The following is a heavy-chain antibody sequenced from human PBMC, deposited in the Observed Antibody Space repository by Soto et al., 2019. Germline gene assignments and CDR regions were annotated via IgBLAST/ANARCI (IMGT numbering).Heavy chain of an antibody. V-gene: IGHV1-69*01. CDR2: IIPIFGTA. J-gene: IGHJ6*02. CDR1: GGTFSSYA. CDR3: ARDAPPYGDYYYYYGMDV. D-gene: IGHD4-17*01. Sequence: QVQLVQSGAEVKKPGSSVKVSCKASGGTFSSYAISWVRQAPGQGLEWMGGIIPIFGTANYAQKFQGRVTITADESTSTAYMELSSLRSEDTAVYYCARDAPPYGDYYYYYGMDVWGQGTTVTVSS.